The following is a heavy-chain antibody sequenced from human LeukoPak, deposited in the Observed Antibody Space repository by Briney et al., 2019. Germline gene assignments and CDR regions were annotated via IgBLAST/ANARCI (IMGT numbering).Heavy chain of an antibody. V-gene: IGHV3-7*01. Sequence: GGSLRLSCAASGFTFSRHWMTWIRQAPGKGLEWVANIKQDGSEKYYVDSVKGRFTISRDNAKNSLYLQMNSLRAEDTAVYYCARDEYHWSGYYPNQAFDYWGQGTLVTVSS. CDR2: IKQDGSEK. CDR3: ARDEYHWSGYYPNQAFDY. CDR1: GFTFSRHW. J-gene: IGHJ4*02. D-gene: IGHD3-3*01.